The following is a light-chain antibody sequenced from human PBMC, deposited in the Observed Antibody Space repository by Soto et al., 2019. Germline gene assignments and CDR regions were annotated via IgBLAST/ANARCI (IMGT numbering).Light chain of an antibody. Sequence: QSALTQPASVSGSPGQSITISCTGTSSDVGGYDYVSWYQQHPDKAPTLMIYGVSNRPSGVSNRFSGSKSGNTASLTISGLQAEDEADYYCSSYTRTSSVVFGGGTKLTVL. V-gene: IGLV2-14*01. CDR1: SSDVGGYDY. J-gene: IGLJ2*01. CDR2: GVS. CDR3: SSYTRTSSVV.